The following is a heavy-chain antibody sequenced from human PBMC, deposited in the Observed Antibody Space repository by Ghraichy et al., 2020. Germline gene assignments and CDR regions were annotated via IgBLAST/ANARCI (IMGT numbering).Heavy chain of an antibody. CDR2: ISTSSRSI. J-gene: IGHJ6*02. D-gene: IGHD4-23*01. CDR3: ARASRVVRFYYYDGMDV. CDR1: GFTFGDYN. V-gene: IGHV3-48*02. Sequence: GGSLRLSCVGSGFTFGDYNLNWVRQSPGQSLEWISYISTSSRSIFYADSVKGRFTISRDNALNSLFLQMKSLRDEDTAVYYCARASRVVRFYYYDGMDVWGQGTTVTVSS.